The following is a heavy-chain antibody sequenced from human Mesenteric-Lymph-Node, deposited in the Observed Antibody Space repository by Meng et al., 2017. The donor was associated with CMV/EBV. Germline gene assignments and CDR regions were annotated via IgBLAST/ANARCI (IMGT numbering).Heavy chain of an antibody. V-gene: IGHV5-51*01. D-gene: IGHD3-16*01. CDR3: ARVLGEFYYYGMNV. CDR2: THPGDSDT. J-gene: IGHJ6*02. Sequence: GESLKISCKASGYIFNNFWIGWVRQLPGKGLEWMGVTHPGDSDTRYSPSFQGRVTISADKSNSVAYLHWSSLQASDTAMYYCARVLGEFYYYGMNVWGQGTTVTVSS. CDR1: GYIFNNFW.